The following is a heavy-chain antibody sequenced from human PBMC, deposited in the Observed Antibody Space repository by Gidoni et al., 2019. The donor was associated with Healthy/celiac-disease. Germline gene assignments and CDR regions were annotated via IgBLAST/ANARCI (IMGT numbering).Heavy chain of an antibody. CDR2: IVVGSGNT. D-gene: IGHD3-3*01. Sequence: QMQLVQSGPEVKKPGTSVKVSCKASGFTFTSSAVQWVRQARGQSLEWIGWIVVGSGNTNYAQKFQERVTITRDMSTSTAYMELSSLRSEDTAVYYCAADYFYYDFWSGYYWANNGMDVWGQGTTVTVSS. J-gene: IGHJ6*02. CDR3: AADYFYYDFWSGYYWANNGMDV. V-gene: IGHV1-58*01. CDR1: GFTFTSSA.